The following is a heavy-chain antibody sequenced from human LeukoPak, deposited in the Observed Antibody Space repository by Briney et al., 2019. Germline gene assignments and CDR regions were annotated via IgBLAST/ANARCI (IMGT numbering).Heavy chain of an antibody. J-gene: IGHJ3*02. CDR3: AKEGDSSGYYSDASDI. Sequence: GGSLRLSCAASGFTFSSYAMSWVRQAPGKGLEWVSAISGSGGSTYYADSVKGRFTISRDNSKNTLYLQMNSLRAEDTAVYYCAKEGDSSGYYSDASDIGGQGTMVTVSS. CDR1: GFTFSSYA. D-gene: IGHD3-22*01. CDR2: ISGSGGST. V-gene: IGHV3-23*01.